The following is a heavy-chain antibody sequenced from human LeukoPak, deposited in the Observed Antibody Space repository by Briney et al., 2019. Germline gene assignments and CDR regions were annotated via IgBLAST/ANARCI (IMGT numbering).Heavy chain of an antibody. CDR1: GYTFTSYG. J-gene: IGHJ4*02. D-gene: IGHD7-27*01. CDR2: ISSNSDNT. Sequence: ASVKVSCKATGYTFTSYGISCVRQAPGQGLEWMGWISSNSDNTNYAQRLQGRVTMTTDTSTSTAYMELRSLRSDDTALYFCTRDWGSIKVIADYWGQGTLVTVSS. V-gene: IGHV1-18*01. CDR3: TRDWGSIKVIADY.